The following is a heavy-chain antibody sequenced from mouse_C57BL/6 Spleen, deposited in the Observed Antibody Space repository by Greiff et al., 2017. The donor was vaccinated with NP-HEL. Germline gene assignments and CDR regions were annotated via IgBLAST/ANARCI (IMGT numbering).Heavy chain of an antibody. J-gene: IGHJ1*03. D-gene: IGHD1-1*01. CDR1: GYTFTEYT. Sequence: VQLQQSGAELVKPGASVKLSCKASGYTFTEYTIHWVKQRSGQGLEWIGWFYPGSGSIKYNEKFKDKATLTADKSSSTVYMELSRLTSEDSAVYFCARHGGGYYYGSSYWYFDVWGTGTTVTVSS. CDR3: ARHGGGYYYGSSYWYFDV. CDR2: FYPGSGSI. V-gene: IGHV1-62-2*01.